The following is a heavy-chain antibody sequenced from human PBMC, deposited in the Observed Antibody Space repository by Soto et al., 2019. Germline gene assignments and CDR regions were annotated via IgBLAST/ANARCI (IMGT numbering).Heavy chain of an antibody. CDR2: IIPIFGTA. CDR1: GGTFSSYA. V-gene: IGHV1-69*01. D-gene: IGHD3-22*01. CDR3: ARGKGYYYDSSGYPFDY. Sequence: QVQLVQSGAEVKKPGSSVKVSCKASGGTFSSYAISWVRQAPGQGLEWMRGIIPIFGTANYAQKFQGRVTITADESTSTAYMELSSLRSEDTAVYYCARGKGYYYDSSGYPFDYWGQGTLVTVSS. J-gene: IGHJ4*02.